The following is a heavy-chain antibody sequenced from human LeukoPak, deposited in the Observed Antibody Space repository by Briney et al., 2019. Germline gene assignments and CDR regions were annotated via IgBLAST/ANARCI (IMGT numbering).Heavy chain of an antibody. V-gene: IGHV4-38-2*02. CDR2: FSHRGGS. Sequence: SETLSLTCTVSGYSLSSGFFCDWIRPSPGKGLEWIGSFSHRGGSYHNPSLKSRVTISVDTSKNQFSLRVSSVTAADTAVYYCARLPLQSYGFLQNWGQGALVTVSS. CDR1: GYSLSSGFF. J-gene: IGHJ1*01. D-gene: IGHD5-18*01. CDR3: ARLPLQSYGFLQN.